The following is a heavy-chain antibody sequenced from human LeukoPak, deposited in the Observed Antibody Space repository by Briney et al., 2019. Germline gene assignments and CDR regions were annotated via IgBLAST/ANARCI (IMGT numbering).Heavy chain of an antibody. Sequence: GGSLRLSCAASGFTFSSYAMNWVRQAPGKGLEWVSVIYSADSAYYADSVRGRFTISRDNSKNTLYLQMNSLRADDTAVYYCAREVGGGATNYFDYWGQGTLVTVSS. J-gene: IGHJ4*02. CDR2: IYSADSA. D-gene: IGHD1-26*01. CDR3: AREVGGGATNYFDY. V-gene: IGHV3-53*01. CDR1: GFTFSSYA.